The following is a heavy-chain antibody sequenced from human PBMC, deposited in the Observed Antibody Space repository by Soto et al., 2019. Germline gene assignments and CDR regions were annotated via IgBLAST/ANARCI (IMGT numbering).Heavy chain of an antibody. J-gene: IGHJ4*02. Sequence: SETLSLTCTVSGGSISSSSYYWGWIRQPPGKGLEWIGSIYYSGSTYYNPSPKSRVTISVDTSKNQFSLKRSSVTAADTAVYYCARLEIAARLDYWGQGTLVTVSS. CDR1: GGSISSSSYY. V-gene: IGHV4-39*01. D-gene: IGHD6-6*01. CDR2: IYYSGST. CDR3: ARLEIAARLDY.